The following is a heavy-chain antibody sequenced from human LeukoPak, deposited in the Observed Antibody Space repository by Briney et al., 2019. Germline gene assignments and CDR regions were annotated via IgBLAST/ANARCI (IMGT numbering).Heavy chain of an antibody. J-gene: IGHJ4*02. CDR3: AKDAAGPEY. Sequence: GGSLRLSCAASGLTFSDYSMTWVRQAPGKGLFWVSGISDGGGSTYYADSVKGRFTISRDNSRNTLHLQMNSLRAEDTAVYYCAKDAAGPEYWGQGTLVTVSS. CDR2: ISDGGGST. CDR1: GLTFSDYS. V-gene: IGHV3-23*01. D-gene: IGHD6-13*01.